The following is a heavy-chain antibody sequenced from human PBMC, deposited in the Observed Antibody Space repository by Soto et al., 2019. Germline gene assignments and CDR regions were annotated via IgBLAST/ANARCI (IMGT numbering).Heavy chain of an antibody. V-gene: IGHV1-18*04. D-gene: IGHD5-18*01. Sequence: ASVKVSCKASGYTFTRYGISWVRQAPGQGLEWMGCISAYNGNTKYAQKLKGRVTMTTDTSPSTAYMELMRLRSDDTAVYYCARVGIQLWLSSDYWGQGTLVTVSS. CDR1: GYTFTRYG. CDR2: ISAYNGNT. J-gene: IGHJ4*02. CDR3: ARVGIQLWLSSDY.